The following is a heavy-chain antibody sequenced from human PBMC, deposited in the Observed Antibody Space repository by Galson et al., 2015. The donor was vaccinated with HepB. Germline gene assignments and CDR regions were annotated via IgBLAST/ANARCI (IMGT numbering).Heavy chain of an antibody. D-gene: IGHD4/OR15-4a*01. V-gene: IGHV3-23*01. CDR2: ISARGGNT. Sequence: SLRLSCAGSGFTFSNYDMSWVRQAPGKGLEWVSAISARGGNTYYADSVKGRFTISRDNPKNTLYLQMNSLRAEDTAVYYCARARRMVANDFWGQGTLVTVSS. CDR1: GFTFSNYD. J-gene: IGHJ4*02. CDR3: ARARRMVANDF.